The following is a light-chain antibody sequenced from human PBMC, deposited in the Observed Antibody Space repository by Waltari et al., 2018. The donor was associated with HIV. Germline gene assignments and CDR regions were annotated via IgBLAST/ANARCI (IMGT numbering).Light chain of an antibody. V-gene: IGLV1-51*01. Sequence: QSVLTQPPSVSAAPGQKVTISCSGSSSNIGNNYVSWYQQLPGTAPKLLINDTNKRPSGIPDRFSGSKSGTSATLGITGLQTGDEADYYCGTWDSSLSTGGVFGTGTKVTVL. J-gene: IGLJ1*01. CDR1: SSNIGNNY. CDR2: DTN. CDR3: GTWDSSLSTGGV.